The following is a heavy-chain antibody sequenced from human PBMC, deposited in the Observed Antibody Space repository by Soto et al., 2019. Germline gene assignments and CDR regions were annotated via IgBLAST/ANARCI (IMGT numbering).Heavy chain of an antibody. J-gene: IGHJ4*02. CDR1: GFTFSNAW. V-gene: IGHV3-15*01. CDR3: TTDDPINKN. CDR2: IKSKTNGGTT. Sequence: GGSLRLSCAASGFTFSNAWMSWVRQAPGKGLEWVGRIKSKTNGGTTDYAAPVKGRFTLSRDDSKNMLYLQMSSLKTEDTAVYYCTTDDPINKNWGQGTLVTVSS.